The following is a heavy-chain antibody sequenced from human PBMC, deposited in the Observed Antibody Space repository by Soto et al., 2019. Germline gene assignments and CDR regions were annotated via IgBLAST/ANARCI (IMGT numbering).Heavy chain of an antibody. J-gene: IGHJ6*02. CDR1: GGSFSGYY. V-gene: IGHV4-34*01. Sequence: SETLSLTCAVYGGSFSGYYWSWIRQPPGKGLEWIGEINHSGSTNYNPSLKSRVTISVDTSKNQFSLKLSSVTAADTAVYYCARGFPWSFFGVVIHFSYGMDVWGQGPTVTVSS. CDR3: ARGFPWSFFGVVIHFSYGMDV. D-gene: IGHD3-3*01. CDR2: INHSGST.